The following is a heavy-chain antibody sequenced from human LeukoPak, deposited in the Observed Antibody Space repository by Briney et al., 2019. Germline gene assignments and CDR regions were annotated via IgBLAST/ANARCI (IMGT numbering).Heavy chain of an antibody. D-gene: IGHD4-17*01. CDR2: ISVRKGNT. CDR3: ARGNDHGDCWIDY. J-gene: IGHJ4*02. Sequence: RASVTVSCPISGYTFTNYAISWMRQAPGQGLEWMGWISVRKGNTNYTQKLQDRVTMTTDTSTSTAYMELRSLTSDDTAVYYCARGNDHGDCWIDYWGQGTLVTVSS. CDR1: GYTFTNYA. V-gene: IGHV1-18*01.